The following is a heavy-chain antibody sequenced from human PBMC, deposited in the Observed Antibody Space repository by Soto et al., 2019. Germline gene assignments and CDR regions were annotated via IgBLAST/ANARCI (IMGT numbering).Heavy chain of an antibody. D-gene: IGHD2-15*01. J-gene: IGHJ4*02. CDR3: ARDAYSTKATFDF. V-gene: IGHV3-7*03. Sequence: GGSLRLSCAASGFSFSKYTMNWVRQAPGKGLEWVAYIGHGGSEKYYADSVKGRFTISRDNAKNSLYLQMNSLRAEDTAVYYCARDAYSTKATFDFWGQGTLVTVSS. CDR2: IGHGGSEK. CDR1: GFSFSKYT.